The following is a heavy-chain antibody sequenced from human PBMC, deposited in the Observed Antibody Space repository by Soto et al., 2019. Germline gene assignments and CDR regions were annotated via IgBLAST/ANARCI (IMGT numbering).Heavy chain of an antibody. Sequence: EVQLVESGGGLVQPGGSLRLSCAASGFTFSSYSMNWVRQAPGKGLERVSSISSSRSYIYYADSVKGRFTISRDNAKNSLYLQMNSLRAEDTAVYYCARVMGPLRLRSYYCMDVWGQGTTVTVSS. J-gene: IGHJ6*02. V-gene: IGHV3-21*01. D-gene: IGHD4-17*01. CDR3: ARVMGPLRLRSYYCMDV. CDR2: ISSSRSYI. CDR1: GFTFSSYS.